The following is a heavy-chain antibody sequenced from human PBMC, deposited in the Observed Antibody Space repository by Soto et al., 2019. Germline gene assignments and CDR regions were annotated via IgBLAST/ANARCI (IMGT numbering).Heavy chain of an antibody. V-gene: IGHV4-59*01. CDR1: GGSISSYY. CDR3: ARAGYSYGYYYYYGMDV. Sequence: SETLSLTCTVSGGSISSYYWSWIRQPPGKGLEWIGYIYYSGSTNYNPSLKSRVTISVDTSKNQFSLKLSSVTAADTAVYYCARAGYSYGYYYYYGMDVWGQGTTVTVSS. CDR2: IYYSGST. D-gene: IGHD5-18*01. J-gene: IGHJ6*02.